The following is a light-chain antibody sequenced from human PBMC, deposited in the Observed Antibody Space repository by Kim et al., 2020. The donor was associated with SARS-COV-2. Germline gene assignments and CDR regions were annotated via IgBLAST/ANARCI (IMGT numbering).Light chain of an antibody. CDR1: QSITCL. CDR2: YAS. J-gene: IGKJ5*01. CDR3: QQSYSLHFT. V-gene: IGKV1-39*01. Sequence: SLGDAITITCRASQSITCLLRWYYQKPSKATNLLLFYASSILTRVPSRFVGSGSWTDLTLIITGLQPDDSGAYYCQQSYSLHFTFGQGTRLEIK.